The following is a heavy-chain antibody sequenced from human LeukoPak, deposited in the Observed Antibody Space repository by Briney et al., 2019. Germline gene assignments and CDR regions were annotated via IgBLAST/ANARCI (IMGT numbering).Heavy chain of an antibody. J-gene: IGHJ4*02. Sequence: PSETLSLTCAVSGGSISSSNWWSWVRQPPGKGLEWIGEIYHSGSTNYNPSLKSRVTISVDKSKNQFSLKLSSVTAADTAVYYCARDQGYCSSPNCYPGLDYWGQGSLVTVSS. CDR3: ARDQGYCSSPNCYPGLDY. CDR2: IYHSGST. D-gene: IGHD2-2*01. V-gene: IGHV4-4*02. CDR1: GGSISSSNW.